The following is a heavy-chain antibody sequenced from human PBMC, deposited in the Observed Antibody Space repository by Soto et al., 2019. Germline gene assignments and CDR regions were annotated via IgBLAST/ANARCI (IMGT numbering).Heavy chain of an antibody. CDR2: INPSGGST. J-gene: IGHJ4*02. CDR3: ARESPGIAVAGTFDY. Sequence: ASVKVSCKASGYTFTSYYMHWVRQAPGQGLEWMGIINPSGGSTSYAQKFQGRVTMTRDTSTSTVYMELSSLRSEDTAVYYCARESPGIAVAGTFDYWGQGTLVTVSS. V-gene: IGHV1-46*01. CDR1: GYTFTSYY. D-gene: IGHD6-19*01.